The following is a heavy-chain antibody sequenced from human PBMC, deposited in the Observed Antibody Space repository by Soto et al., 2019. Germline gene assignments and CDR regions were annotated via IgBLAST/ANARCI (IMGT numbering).Heavy chain of an antibody. CDR1: GGTFSSYA. Sequence: SVKVSCKASGGTFSSYAISWVRQAPGQGLEWMGGIIPIFGTANYAQKFQGRATITADESTSTAYMELSSLRSEDTAVYYCASGWDYYGSGSSPYYYYGMDVWGQGTTVTVSS. CDR2: IIPIFGTA. J-gene: IGHJ6*02. CDR3: ASGWDYYGSGSSPYYYYGMDV. V-gene: IGHV1-69*13. D-gene: IGHD3-10*01.